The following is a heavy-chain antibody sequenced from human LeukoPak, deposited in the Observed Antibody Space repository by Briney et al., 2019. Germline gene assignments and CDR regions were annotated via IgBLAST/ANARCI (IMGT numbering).Heavy chain of an antibody. J-gene: IGHJ5*02. CDR2: IYHSGST. V-gene: IGHV4-38-2*01. CDR3: ARGYYDSSGYSVVFDP. Sequence: PSETLSLTCAVSGYSISSGYYWGWIRQPPGKGLEWIGSIYHSGSTYYNPSLKSRVTISVDTSKNQFSLKLSSVTAADTAVYYCARGYYDSSGYSVVFDPWGQGTLVTVSS. CDR1: GYSISSGYY. D-gene: IGHD3-22*01.